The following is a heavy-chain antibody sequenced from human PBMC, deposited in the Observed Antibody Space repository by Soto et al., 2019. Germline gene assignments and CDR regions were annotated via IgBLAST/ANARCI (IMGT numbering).Heavy chain of an antibody. Sequence: GGSLRLSCSASGFTFSSYAMHWVRQAPGKGLEYVSAISSNGGSTYYADSVKGRFTISRDNSKNTLYLQMSSLRAEDTAVYYCVKELPGYYYDSSGGGYWGQGTLVTVSS. CDR3: VKELPGYYYDSSGGGY. J-gene: IGHJ4*02. V-gene: IGHV3-64D*08. D-gene: IGHD3-22*01. CDR1: GFTFSSYA. CDR2: ISSNGGST.